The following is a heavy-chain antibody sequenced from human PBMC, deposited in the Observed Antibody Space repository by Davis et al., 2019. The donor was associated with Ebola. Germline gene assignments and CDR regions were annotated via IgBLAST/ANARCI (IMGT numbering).Heavy chain of an antibody. V-gene: IGHV3-53*01. CDR1: GFTFSNYA. J-gene: IGHJ6*02. CDR2: IYSGGDT. Sequence: GESLKISCSASGFTFSNYAMHWVRQAPGKGLEWVSVIYSGGDTYYTDSVKGRFTISRDNSKNMLYLQLSSLTPEDSALYYCARDSFPEDGMDVWGQGTTVTVSS. CDR3: ARDSFPEDGMDV.